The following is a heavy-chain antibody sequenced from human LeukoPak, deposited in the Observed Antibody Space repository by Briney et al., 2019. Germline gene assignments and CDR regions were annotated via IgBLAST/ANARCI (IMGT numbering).Heavy chain of an antibody. CDR1: GVSFSSYF. J-gene: IGHJ6*03. Sequence: SETLSLTCTVSGVSFSSYFWRWVRQPAGGGLEWIGRIYTSGSANYNHSLKSRVTISVDESKKQFSLNVKSVTAADTAVYYCARGNVGNRSYYYYMDVWGKGSTVIVSS. CDR3: ARGNVGNRSYYYYMDV. V-gene: IGHV4-4*07. CDR2: IYTSGSA.